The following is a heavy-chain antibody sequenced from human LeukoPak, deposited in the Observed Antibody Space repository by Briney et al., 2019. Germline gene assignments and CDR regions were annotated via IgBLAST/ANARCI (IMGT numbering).Heavy chain of an antibody. V-gene: IGHV3-23*01. CDR1: GFTFSSYA. CDR3: ARGLAVAALDY. D-gene: IGHD6-19*01. Sequence: GGSLRLSCAASGFTFSSYAMRWVRQAPGKRLEWVSDISGSGVSTYYADSVKGRFTFSRDNAKNSLYLQMNSLRAEDTAVYYCARGLAVAALDYWGQGTLVTVSS. CDR2: ISGSGVST. J-gene: IGHJ4*02.